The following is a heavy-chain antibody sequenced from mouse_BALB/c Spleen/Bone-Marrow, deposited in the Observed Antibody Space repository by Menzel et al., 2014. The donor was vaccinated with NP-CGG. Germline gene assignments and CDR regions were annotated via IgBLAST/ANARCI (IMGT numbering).Heavy chain of an antibody. D-gene: IGHD2-1*01. J-gene: IGHJ3*01. CDR1: GFSLTNYG. Sequence: QVQLQQSGPGLVSPSQSQSIPCTVSGFSLTNYGVHWVRQPPGKGLEWLGIIWAGGSTNYNSALMSRLSISKDNSKSQVFLKMNSLQTDDTAMYYCAREGNLAYWGQGTLVTVSA. CDR2: IWAGGST. V-gene: IGHV2-9*02. CDR3: AREGNLAY.